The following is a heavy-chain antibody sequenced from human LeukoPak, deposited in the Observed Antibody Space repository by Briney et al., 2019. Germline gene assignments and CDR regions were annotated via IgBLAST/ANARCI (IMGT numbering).Heavy chain of an antibody. CDR1: GYTFTSYY. CDR2: INPSAGST. J-gene: IGHJ5*02. V-gene: IGHV1-46*01. Sequence: GASVKVSCKASGYTFTSYYIHWVRQAPGQGLEWMGIINPSAGSTSYAQKFQGRVTMTRDTSTSTIYMELSSLRSEDTAVYYCARDYYDSQGWFDPWGQGTLVTVSS. CDR3: ARDYYDSQGWFDP. D-gene: IGHD3-22*01.